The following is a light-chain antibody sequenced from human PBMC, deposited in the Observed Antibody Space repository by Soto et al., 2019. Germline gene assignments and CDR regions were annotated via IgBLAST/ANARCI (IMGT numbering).Light chain of an antibody. CDR3: QHRNDWPFT. CDR2: DVS. J-gene: IGKJ4*01. CDR1: QSVYSY. Sequence: EVVLTQSPATLSLSPGERATLSCRASQSVYSYLAWYQQKPGQPPRLLISDVSNRATGIPARFSGSGYGTDFTLPISSLAPEDFAVYYCQHRNDWPFTFGGGTKVEIK. V-gene: IGKV3-11*01.